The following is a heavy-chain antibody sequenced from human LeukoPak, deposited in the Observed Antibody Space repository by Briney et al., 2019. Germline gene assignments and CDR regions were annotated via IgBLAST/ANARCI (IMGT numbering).Heavy chain of an antibody. CDR3: ARGAGFLEWLSIPSHHSTDSDAFDI. D-gene: IGHD3-3*01. V-gene: IGHV4-34*01. Sequence: SETLSLTCAVYGGSFSGYYWSWIRQPPGKGLEWIGEINHSGSTNYNPSLKSRVTISVDTSKNQFSLKLSSVTAADTAVYYCARGAGFLEWLSIPSHHSTDSDAFDIWGQGTMVTVSS. CDR2: INHSGST. CDR1: GGSFSGYY. J-gene: IGHJ3*02.